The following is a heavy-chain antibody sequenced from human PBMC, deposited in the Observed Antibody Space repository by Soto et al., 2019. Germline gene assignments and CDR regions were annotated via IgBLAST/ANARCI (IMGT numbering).Heavy chain of an antibody. CDR1: GFAFSNCA. CDR3: TKDVTGDIGADF. V-gene: IGHV3-23*05. CDR2: IKTSGDTT. D-gene: IGHD2-21*02. J-gene: IGHJ4*02. Sequence: EVQLLESGGDLVQPGGSLRLFCAASGFAFSNCAMSWVRQAPGKGLEWVSTIKTSGDTTFYADPVKGRFTTSRDDSKNTLYLQMNTLRAEDTATYYCTKDVTGDIGADFWGQGTPVTVSS.